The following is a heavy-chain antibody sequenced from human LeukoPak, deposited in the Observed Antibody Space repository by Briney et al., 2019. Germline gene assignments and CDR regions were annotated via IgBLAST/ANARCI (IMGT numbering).Heavy chain of an antibody. D-gene: IGHD2-15*01. CDR3: AKDRRCSGGSCYIYDY. Sequence: GGSLRLSCAASVFTFSSDAMSWVRQAPGKGLEWVSAISGSGGSTYDADSVKGRFTISRDNSKNTLYLQMNSLRAEETAVHYCAKDRRCSGGSCYIYDYWGQGTLVTVSS. CDR1: VFTFSSDA. J-gene: IGHJ4*02. CDR2: ISGSGGST. V-gene: IGHV3-23*01.